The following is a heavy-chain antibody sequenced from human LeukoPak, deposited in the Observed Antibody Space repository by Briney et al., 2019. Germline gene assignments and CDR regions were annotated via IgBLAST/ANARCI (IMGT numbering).Heavy chain of an antibody. CDR3: ARGWGERGKCRGGTCNNPQFDY. V-gene: IGHV3-7*01. CDR1: GFTFDYYW. J-gene: IGHJ4*02. CDR2: IKVRTLEK. D-gene: IGHD2-15*01. Sequence: PGRSLRLFCAASGFTFDYYWMTWVRQAPGKGLEWLANIKVRTLEKYYVDSVKGRFTISRDNAKNSLYLQMNSLRVEDTAVYYCARGWGERGKCRGGTCNNPQFDYWGRGTLVPVSS.